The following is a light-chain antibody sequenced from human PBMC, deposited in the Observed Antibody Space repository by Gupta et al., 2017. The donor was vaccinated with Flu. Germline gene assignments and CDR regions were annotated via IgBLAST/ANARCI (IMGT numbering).Light chain of an antibody. J-gene: IGKJ5*01. CDR2: GGS. CDR1: QEISTF. CDR3: QRLNDFPLT. V-gene: IGKV1-9*01. Sequence: PFLSASVEYTVTITCRASQEISTFLACHQQNPGKAPDLLIYGGSTSHSGLPSRFSGSASATDFTLTISILHPEDFATYYCQRLNDFPLTFGQGTQVEIK.